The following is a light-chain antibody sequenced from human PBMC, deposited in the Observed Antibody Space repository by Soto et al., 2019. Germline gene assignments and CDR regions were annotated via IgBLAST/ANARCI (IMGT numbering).Light chain of an antibody. CDR1: SSNIGSKY. V-gene: IGLV1-47*01. CDR2: RND. CDR3: AAWDGSLSGWV. J-gene: IGLJ3*02. Sequence: QSVLTQPPSASGAPGQRVTISCSGSSSNIGSKYVYWYQQLPGTAPKLLIYRNDQRPSGVPDRFSGSKSGTSASLAISGLRSEDEADYYCAAWDGSLSGWVFGGGTKVTVL.